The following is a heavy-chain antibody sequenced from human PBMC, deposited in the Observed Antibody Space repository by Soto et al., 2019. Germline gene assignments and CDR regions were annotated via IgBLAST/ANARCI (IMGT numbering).Heavy chain of an antibody. V-gene: IGHV3-66*01. D-gene: IGHD5-12*01. CDR1: GFTVSLYY. J-gene: IGHJ4*02. CDR2: IYSGGST. Sequence: EVQLVASGGGLVQPGGSLRLSCAASGFTVSLYYMSWVRQAPGTGLGWVSGIYSGGSTYYADSVKGRFTISRDNSKNKLYLQMNSLRAEDTAVYYGARGLYSGWHDFDYWGQGTLVTVSS. CDR3: ARGLYSGWHDFDY.